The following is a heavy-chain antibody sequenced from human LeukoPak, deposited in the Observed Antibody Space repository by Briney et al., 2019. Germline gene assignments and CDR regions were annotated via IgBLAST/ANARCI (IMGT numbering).Heavy chain of an antibody. Sequence: PGGSLRLSCAASGLTFSSYAIQWARQAPGKGLEWVAVITYDGSNKYYAESVKGRFTISRDNSKNTLYLQMNSVRAVDTAVYCCARGEVQYCSGGSCYSLVFYYYYYGMDVWGQGTTVTVSS. CDR2: ITYDGSNK. J-gene: IGHJ6*02. D-gene: IGHD2-15*01. V-gene: IGHV3-30-3*01. CDR1: GLTFSSYA. CDR3: ARGEVQYCSGGSCYSLVFYYYYYGMDV.